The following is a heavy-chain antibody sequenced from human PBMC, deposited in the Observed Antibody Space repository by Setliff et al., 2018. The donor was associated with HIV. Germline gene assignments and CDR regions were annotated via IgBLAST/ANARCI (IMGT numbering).Heavy chain of an antibody. Sequence: SETLSLTCLVSGGSISKTYWWSWVRQSPGKRLEWIGDISYSGNINYNPSLKSRVNISLDKSKNRFSLKFNFVTAADTAVYYCARVRNGTDVWGQGITVTVSS. CDR3: ARVRNGTDV. J-gene: IGHJ6*02. CDR2: ISYSGNI. CDR1: GGSISKTYW. D-gene: IGHD1-1*01. V-gene: IGHV4-4*02.